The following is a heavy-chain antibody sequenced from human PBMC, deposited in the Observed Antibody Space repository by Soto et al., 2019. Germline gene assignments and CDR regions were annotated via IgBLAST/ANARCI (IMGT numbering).Heavy chain of an antibody. Sequence: GESLKISCQVSGYAFMTYWVAWVRQMPGKGLEWMGIIYPGDSDTRYSPSFQGQVTISVDKSISTAYLQWSSLKASDTAMYFCARTRGYTSTYYYYYGMDVWGQGTTVTVSS. CDR2: IYPGDSDT. CDR1: GYAFMTYW. J-gene: IGHJ6*02. V-gene: IGHV5-51*01. D-gene: IGHD5-12*01. CDR3: ARTRGYTSTYYYYYGMDV.